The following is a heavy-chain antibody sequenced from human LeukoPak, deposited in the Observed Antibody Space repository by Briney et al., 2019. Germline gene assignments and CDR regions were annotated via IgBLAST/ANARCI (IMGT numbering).Heavy chain of an antibody. D-gene: IGHD3-10*01. CDR3: TTWYYYGSGGHYGMDV. J-gene: IGHJ6*02. V-gene: IGHV3-15*01. CDR1: GFTFSNAW. Sequence: PGGSLRLSCAASGFTFSNAWMSWVRQAPGKGLEWVGRIKSKTDGGTTDYAAPVKGTFTISRDDSKNTLYLQMNSLKTEDTAVYYCTTWYYYGSGGHYGMDVWGQGTTVTVSS. CDR2: IKSKTDGGTT.